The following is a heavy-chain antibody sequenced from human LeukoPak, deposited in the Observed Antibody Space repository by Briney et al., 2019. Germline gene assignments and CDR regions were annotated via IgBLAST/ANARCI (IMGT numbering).Heavy chain of an antibody. CDR2: INPNSGGT. Sequence: ASVKVSCKASGYTFTGYYMHWARQAPGQGLEWMGWINPNSGGTNYAQKFQGRVTMTRDTSISTAYMELSRLRSDDTAVYYCASLTYYYDSSGYTFDYWGQGTLVTVSS. D-gene: IGHD3-22*01. CDR1: GYTFTGYY. CDR3: ASLTYYYDSSGYTFDY. V-gene: IGHV1-2*02. J-gene: IGHJ4*02.